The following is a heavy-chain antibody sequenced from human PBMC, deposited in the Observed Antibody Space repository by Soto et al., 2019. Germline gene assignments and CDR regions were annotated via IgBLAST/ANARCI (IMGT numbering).Heavy chain of an antibody. J-gene: IGHJ4*02. D-gene: IGHD5-12*01. V-gene: IGHV5-51*01. Sequence: PGESLKISCKGSGYDFSSYWIAWVRQMPGKGPEWMGMIYPGDSDTKYSPSFQGRVTISADRSTSTAYLHWGSLTASDTARYFCARREKWHDFEYWGQGSLVTVSS. CDR2: IYPGDSDT. CDR1: GYDFSSYW. CDR3: ARREKWHDFEY.